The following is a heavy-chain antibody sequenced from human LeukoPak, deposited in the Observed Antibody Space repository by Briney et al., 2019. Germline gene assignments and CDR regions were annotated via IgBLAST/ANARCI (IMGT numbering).Heavy chain of an antibody. CDR2: IFHSGST. V-gene: IGHV4-38-2*02. Sequence: SETLSLTCTVSRYSISSGYYWGWIRQPPGKGLEWIGSIFHSGSTYYSPSLKSRVTISVDTSKNQFSLKLSSVTAADTAVYYCARGGDFGVVTPFDYWGQGTLVTVSS. D-gene: IGHD3-3*01. J-gene: IGHJ4*02. CDR1: RYSISSGYY. CDR3: ARGGDFGVVTPFDY.